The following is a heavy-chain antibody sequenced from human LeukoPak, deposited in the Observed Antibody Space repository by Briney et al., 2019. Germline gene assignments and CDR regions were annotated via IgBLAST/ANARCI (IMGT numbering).Heavy chain of an antibody. CDR3: ARDINIRFGELSRFDY. D-gene: IGHD3-16*01. V-gene: IGHV1-8*01. Sequence: ASVNVSCKSSGYTFTSYDINWVRPAAGQGLEWMGWMNPNSGNTGYAQKFQGRVPMTRNTSISTAYMELSSLRSEDTAVYYCARDINIRFGELSRFDYWGQGTLVTVSS. J-gene: IGHJ4*02. CDR1: GYTFTSYD. CDR2: MNPNSGNT.